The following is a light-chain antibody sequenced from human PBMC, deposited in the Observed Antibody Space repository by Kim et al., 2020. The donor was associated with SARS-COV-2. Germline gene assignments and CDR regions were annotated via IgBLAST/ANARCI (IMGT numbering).Light chain of an antibody. CDR3: QQYNSYPPELT. CDR1: QGISTY. V-gene: IGKV1-16*02. Sequence: DIQMTQSPSSLSASVGDRVTITCRASQGISTYLAWFQQKPGKAPKPLIYAASSLQSGVPSKFSGSGSGTDFTLTISSLQPEDFATYYCQQYNSYPPELTFGGGTKVDIK. J-gene: IGKJ4*01. CDR2: AAS.